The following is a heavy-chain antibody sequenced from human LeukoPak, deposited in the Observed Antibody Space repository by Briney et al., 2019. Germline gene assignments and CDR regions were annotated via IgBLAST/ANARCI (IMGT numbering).Heavy chain of an antibody. J-gene: IGHJ4*02. D-gene: IGHD4-17*01. V-gene: IGHV3-23*01. Sequence: GGSLRLSCAASGFTFSSYAMSWVRQAPGKGLEWVSAISGSGGSTYYADSVKGRFTISRDNSKNTLYLQMNGLRAEDTAVYYCAKGHDYGDYPPDYWGQGTLVTVSS. CDR3: AKGHDYGDYPPDY. CDR2: ISGSGGST. CDR1: GFTFSSYA.